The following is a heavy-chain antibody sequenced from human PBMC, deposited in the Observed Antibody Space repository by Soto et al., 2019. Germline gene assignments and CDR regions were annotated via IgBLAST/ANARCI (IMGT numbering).Heavy chain of an antibody. CDR2: VFYTGFT. V-gene: IGHV4-39*01. Sequence: SDTLSLTCAVSGASISGSDYYGAWIRQSPGKGPEWIGSVFYTGFTSYNPSLESRVSVSVDTSKSQFSLKLSAVTAADTAVYYCATSQKGYNWTYFDHWGQGALVTVSS. J-gene: IGHJ4*02. CDR3: ATSQKGYNWTYFDH. CDR1: GASISGSDYY. D-gene: IGHD1-20*01.